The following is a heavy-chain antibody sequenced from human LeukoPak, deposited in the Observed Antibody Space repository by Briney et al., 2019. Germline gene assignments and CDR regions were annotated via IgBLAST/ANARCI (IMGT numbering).Heavy chain of an antibody. CDR3: AKDFDFH. D-gene: IGHD3-9*01. CDR2: ISGSGGST. CDR1: GFTFSSYA. Sequence: GGSLRLSCAASGFTFSSYAMSWVRQAPGKGLEWVPAISGSGGSTYYADSVKGRFTISRDNSKNMVDLQMNSLRAEDVAVYYCAKDFDFHWGQGTLVTVSS. J-gene: IGHJ4*02. V-gene: IGHV3-23*01.